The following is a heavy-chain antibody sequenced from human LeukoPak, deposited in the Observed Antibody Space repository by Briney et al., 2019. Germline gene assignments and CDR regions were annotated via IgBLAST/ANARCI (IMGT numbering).Heavy chain of an antibody. Sequence: GASVKVSCKASGYTFTGYYMHWVRQAPGQGLEWMGWINPNSGGTNYAQKFQGRVTMTRDTSISTAYMELSRLRSDDTAVYYCARDAGGVVPAATGIDYWGQGTLVTVSS. D-gene: IGHD2-2*01. CDR2: INPNSGGT. V-gene: IGHV1-2*02. CDR3: ARDAGGVVPAATGIDY. J-gene: IGHJ4*02. CDR1: GYTFTGYY.